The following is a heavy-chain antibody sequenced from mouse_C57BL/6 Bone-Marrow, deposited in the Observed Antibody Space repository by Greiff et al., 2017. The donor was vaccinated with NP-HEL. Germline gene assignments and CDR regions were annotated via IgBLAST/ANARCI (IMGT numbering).Heavy chain of an antibody. J-gene: IGHJ1*03. CDR3: ARYYYGSRGWYFDV. CDR1: GYTFTSYW. D-gene: IGHD1-1*01. CDR2: IDPNSGGT. V-gene: IGHV1-72*01. Sequence: QVQLQQPGADLVKPGASVKLSCKASGYTFTSYWRHWVKQRPGRGLEWIGRIDPNSGGTKFNEKFKTKATLTVDKPSSTAYMQLSSLTSEDSAVYYCARYYYGSRGWYFDVWGTGTTVTVSS.